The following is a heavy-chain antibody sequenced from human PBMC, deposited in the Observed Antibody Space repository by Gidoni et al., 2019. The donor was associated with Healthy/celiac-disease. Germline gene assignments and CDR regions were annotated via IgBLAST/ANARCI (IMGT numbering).Heavy chain of an antibody. Sequence: QVQLVESGGGVVQPGRSLRLSCTASGFTLVSYGMHWVRQAPGKGLGWVAVISYDGSDKFYADSLKGRFTISRDNSKNTLYLQMNSLRAEDTAVYYCAKDSESVVIPAAPGDYWGQGTLVTVSS. D-gene: IGHD2-2*01. CDR3: AKDSESVVIPAAPGDY. V-gene: IGHV3-30*18. J-gene: IGHJ4*02. CDR2: ISYDGSDK. CDR1: GFTLVSYG.